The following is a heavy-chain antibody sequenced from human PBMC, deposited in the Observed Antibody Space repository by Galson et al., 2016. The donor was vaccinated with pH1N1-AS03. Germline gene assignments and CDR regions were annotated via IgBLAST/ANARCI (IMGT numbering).Heavy chain of an antibody. Sequence: SVKVSCKASGYTFTNYAISWVRQAPGQGLGWMGWSSAYSFNTNYAQNFKGRVTMTTDTSTSTAYMELRSLNSDDTAVYYCSRDELGVGIVPAGTKTFEYWGQGTLVIVSS. D-gene: IGHD6-13*01. CDR2: SSAYSFNT. V-gene: IGHV1-18*01. CDR1: GYTFTNYA. CDR3: SRDELGVGIVPAGTKTFEY. J-gene: IGHJ4*02.